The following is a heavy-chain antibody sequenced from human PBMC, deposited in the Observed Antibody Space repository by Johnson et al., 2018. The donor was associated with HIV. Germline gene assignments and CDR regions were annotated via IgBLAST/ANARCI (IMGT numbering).Heavy chain of an antibody. Sequence: MLLVESGGGVVRPGESLRLSCATSGFNFDEYGMSWVRPAPGKGMEWVPGINWNVGSTGYADYVKGRFTISRDNAKNTLFLQMNSLRAEDTAMYFCARGGPFHAFDIWGHGTTVTVSS. CDR2: INWNVGST. CDR1: GFNFDEYG. D-gene: IGHD2-21*01. CDR3: ARGGPFHAFDI. V-gene: IGHV3-20*04. J-gene: IGHJ3*02.